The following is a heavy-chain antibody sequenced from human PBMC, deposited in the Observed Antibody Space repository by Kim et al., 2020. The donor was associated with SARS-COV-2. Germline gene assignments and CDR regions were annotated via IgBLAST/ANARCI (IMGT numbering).Heavy chain of an antibody. D-gene: IGHD3-10*01. CDR2: IDPSDSYT. V-gene: IGHV5-10-1*01. J-gene: IGHJ4*02. CDR3: ARRYYGSGSNDY. Sequence: GESLKISCKGSGYSFTSYWISWVRQMPGKGLEWMGRIDPSDSYTNYSPSFQGHVTISTDKSITTAYLQWSSLKASDTAMYYCARRYYGSGSNDYWGQGTLVIVSS. CDR1: GYSFTSYW.